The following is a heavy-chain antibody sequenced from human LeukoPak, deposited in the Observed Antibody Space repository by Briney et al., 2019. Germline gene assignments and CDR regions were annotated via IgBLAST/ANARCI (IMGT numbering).Heavy chain of an antibody. CDR1: GFTFSGSA. CDR2: IRSKANSYAT. Sequence: GGSLRLSCEASGFTFSGSAMHWVGQASGKGRGWFGRIRSKANSYATAYAASVKGRFTISRDDSKNTAYLQMNSLKTEDTAVYYCTRSLPIVGAPYYFDYWGQGTLVTVSS. V-gene: IGHV3-73*01. D-gene: IGHD1-26*01. CDR3: TRSLPIVGAPYYFDY. J-gene: IGHJ4*02.